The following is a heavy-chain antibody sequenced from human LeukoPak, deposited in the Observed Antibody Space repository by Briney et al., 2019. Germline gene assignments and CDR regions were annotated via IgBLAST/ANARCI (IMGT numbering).Heavy chain of an antibody. CDR3: ARRVPSGFVDS. CDR2: INHSGSA. J-gene: IGHJ4*02. Sequence: SETLSLTCAVYGGPFSGYYWSWIRQPPGKGLEWIGEINHSGSANYNPSLKSRVTISEDTSKNQFSLRLSSVTAADTAMYYCARRVPSGFVDSWGQGILVTVSS. CDR1: GGPFSGYY. V-gene: IGHV4-34*01. D-gene: IGHD5-12*01.